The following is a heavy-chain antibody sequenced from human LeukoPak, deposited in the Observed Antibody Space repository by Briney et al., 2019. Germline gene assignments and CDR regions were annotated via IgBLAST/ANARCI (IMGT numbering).Heavy chain of an antibody. J-gene: IGHJ4*02. Sequence: PGRSLRLSCAASGFTFDDYAMHWVRQAPGKGLEWVSGISWDSGSIGYADSVKGRFTISRDNAKNSLYLQMNSLRAEDMALYYCAKGCYDILTGFFDYWGQGTLVTVSS. CDR1: GFTFDDYA. D-gene: IGHD3-9*01. CDR3: AKGCYDILTGFFDY. V-gene: IGHV3-9*03. CDR2: ISWDSGSI.